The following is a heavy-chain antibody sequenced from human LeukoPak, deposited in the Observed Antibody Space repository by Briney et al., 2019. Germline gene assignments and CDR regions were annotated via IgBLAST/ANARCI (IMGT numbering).Heavy chain of an antibody. D-gene: IGHD3-22*01. CDR2: IYPGDSDT. J-gene: IGHJ1*01. CDR3: ASAPLYDSSGSAIKYFPH. CDR1: GYSFTSYW. V-gene: IGHV5-51*01. Sequence: GESLKISCKGSGYSFTSYWIGWVRQMPGKGLEWMGIIYPGDSDTRYSPSFQGQVTLSADKSITTAYPQWSSLTASDTAMYSCASAPLYDSSGSAIKYFPHWGQGTLVTVSS.